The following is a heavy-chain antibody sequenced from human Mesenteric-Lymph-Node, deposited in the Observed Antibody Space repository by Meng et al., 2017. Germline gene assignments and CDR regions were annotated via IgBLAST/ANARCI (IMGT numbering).Heavy chain of an antibody. J-gene: IGHJ4*02. Sequence: ASVKVSCKSSEYSFSNYYLHWMRQAPGQGLEWMGTINPNTGGTNYAQKLQGRVTMTTDTSTSTAYMELRSLRSDDTAVYYCARDNIVVVPAAIPFDYWGQGTLVTVSS. CDR2: INPNTGGT. D-gene: IGHD2-2*01. CDR1: EYSFSNYY. V-gene: IGHV1-18*04. CDR3: ARDNIVVVPAAIPFDY.